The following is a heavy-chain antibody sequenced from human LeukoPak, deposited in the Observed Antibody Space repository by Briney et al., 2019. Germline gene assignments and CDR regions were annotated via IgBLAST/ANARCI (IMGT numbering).Heavy chain of an antibody. Sequence: SETLSLTCTVSGGSISSYYWSWIRQPPGKGLEWIGYIYYSGSTNYNPSLKSRVTISVDTSKNQFSLKLSSVTAADTAVYYCAGPIAAADSWFDPWGQGTLVTVSS. CDR1: GGSISSYY. D-gene: IGHD6-13*01. CDR2: IYYSGST. V-gene: IGHV4-59*01. CDR3: AGPIAAADSWFDP. J-gene: IGHJ5*02.